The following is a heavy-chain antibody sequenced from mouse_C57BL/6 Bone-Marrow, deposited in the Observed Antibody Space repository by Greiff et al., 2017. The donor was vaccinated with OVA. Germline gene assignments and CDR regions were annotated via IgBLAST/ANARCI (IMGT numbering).Heavy chain of an antibody. D-gene: IGHD1-1*01. J-gene: IGHJ1*03. CDR1: GFTFSSYG. V-gene: IGHV5-6*01. CDR2: ISSGGSYT. Sequence: EVQRVESGGDLVKPGGSLKLSCAASGFTFSSYGMSWVRQTPDKRLEWVATISSGGSYTYYPDSVKGRFTISRDNAKNTLYLQMSSLKSEDTAMYYCARHSITTVVATRGWYFDVWGTGTTVTVSS. CDR3: ARHSITTVVATRGWYFDV.